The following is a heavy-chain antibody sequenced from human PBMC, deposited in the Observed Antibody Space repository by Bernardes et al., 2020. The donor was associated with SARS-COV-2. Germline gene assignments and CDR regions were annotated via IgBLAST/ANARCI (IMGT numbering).Heavy chain of an antibody. CDR2: IVASGDT. D-gene: IGHD2-2*03. V-gene: IGHV3-13*01. CDR3: ARFGYCTTNSCPTMAYYYYYYGMDV. J-gene: IGHJ6*02. CDR1: GFTLSAYD. Sequence: GGSLRLSCAASGFTLSAYDMHWVRQPAGKGLEWVSGIVASGDTYSPGGSVKGRFTISREEAKNSLYLQIDSLTAEDTAVYYCARFGYCTTNSCPTMAYYYYYYGMDVWGQGTTVTVSS.